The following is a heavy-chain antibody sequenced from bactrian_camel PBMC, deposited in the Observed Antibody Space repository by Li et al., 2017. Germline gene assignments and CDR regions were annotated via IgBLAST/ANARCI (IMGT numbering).Heavy chain of an antibody. Sequence: QLVESGGGSVQVGGSLRLSCVASGDTIGRYCMGWFRRTPGKAAREGIAVMDSDGTTRYAESVKGRFPISQDNAKNTLYLQMNSLKPEDTGVYYCAADETTIATMWPGGYNYWGQGTQVTVS. CDR3: AADETTIATMWPGGYNY. D-gene: IGHD4*01. J-gene: IGHJ4*01. CDR2: MDSDGTT. V-gene: IGHV3S55*01. CDR1: GDTIGRYC.